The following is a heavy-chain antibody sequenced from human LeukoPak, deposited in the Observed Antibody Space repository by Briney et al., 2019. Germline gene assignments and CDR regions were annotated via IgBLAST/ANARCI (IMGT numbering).Heavy chain of an antibody. V-gene: IGHV4-39*07. CDR1: GGSISSSSYY. D-gene: IGHD3-22*01. Sequence: TSETLSLTCTVSGGSISSSSYYWGWIRQPPGKGLEWIGSIYYSGSTYYNPSLKSRVTISVDTSKNQFSLKLSSVTAADTAVYYCARDPPPYYDSSVGNWGQGTLVTVSS. CDR2: IYYSGST. CDR3: ARDPPPYYDSSVGN. J-gene: IGHJ4*02.